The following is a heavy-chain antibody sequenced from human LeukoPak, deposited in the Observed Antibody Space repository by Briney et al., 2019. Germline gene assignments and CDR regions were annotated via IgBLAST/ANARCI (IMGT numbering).Heavy chain of an antibody. Sequence: GGSLRLSCAASGFTFDDYAMHWVRQAPGKGLEWVSLICWDGGSTYYADSVKGRFTISRDNSKNSLYLQMNSLRAEDTALYYCAKGSVSASRGFDWLSAVDYWGQGTLVTVSS. CDR3: AKGSVSASRGFDWLSAVDY. V-gene: IGHV3-43D*03. CDR1: GFTFDDYA. J-gene: IGHJ4*02. CDR2: ICWDGGST. D-gene: IGHD3-9*01.